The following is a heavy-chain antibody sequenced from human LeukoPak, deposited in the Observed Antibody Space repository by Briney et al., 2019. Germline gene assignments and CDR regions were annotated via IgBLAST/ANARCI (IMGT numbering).Heavy chain of an antibody. D-gene: IGHD5-12*01. CDR3: ASLTAPPFLYRWIRPFDY. J-gene: IGHJ4*02. Sequence: WASVKVSCKASGYTFTGYYMHGVRQAPGQGLEWMGWINPSSGGTNYAQKFQGRVTMTRDTPISTAYMELSRLRSDDTAVYCCASLTAPPFLYRWIRPFDYWRQGTMVTVSS. V-gene: IGHV1-2*02. CDR1: GYTFTGYY. CDR2: INPSSGGT.